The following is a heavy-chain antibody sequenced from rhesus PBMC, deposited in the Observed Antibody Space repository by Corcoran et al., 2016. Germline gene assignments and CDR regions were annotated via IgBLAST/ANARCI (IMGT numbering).Heavy chain of an antibody. V-gene: IGHV4-80*01. J-gene: IGHJ4*01. CDR3: ARYGVSSGWSGYFDY. CDR2: INGNSGST. D-gene: IGHD6S26*01. Sequence: VKPSETLSFTCAVSGGSLNNYWWSWTRQSPGKGLEWIGEINGNSGSTNYNPSLKSQVTSSKDASKNQFSLKVNSVTAADTAVYYCARYGVSSGWSGYFDYWGQGALVTVSS. CDR1: GGSLNNYW.